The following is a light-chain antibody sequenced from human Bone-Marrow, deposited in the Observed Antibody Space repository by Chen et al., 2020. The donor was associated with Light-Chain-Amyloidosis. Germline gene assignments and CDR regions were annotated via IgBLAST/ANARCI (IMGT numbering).Light chain of an antibody. CDR2: EDD. CDR3: QSYQGSSQGV. J-gene: IGLJ3*02. Sequence: NFMSPQPPPCSESPGKTLSIPSTPSSGSIATNYVQWYQQRPGSSPTTVIYEDDQRPSGVPDRFSGSIDRSSNSASLTISGLKTEDEADYYCQSYQGSSQGVFGGGTKLTVL. V-gene: IGLV6-57*01. CDR1: SGSIATNY.